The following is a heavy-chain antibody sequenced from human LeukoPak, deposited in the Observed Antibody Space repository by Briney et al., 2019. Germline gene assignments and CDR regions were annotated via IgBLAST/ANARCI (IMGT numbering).Heavy chain of an antibody. D-gene: IGHD2-15*01. J-gene: IGHJ6*02. Sequence: GASVKVSCKASGYTFPSYGISWVRQAPARGLEWMGWISAYNGNTNYAQKLQGRVTMTTDTSTSTAYMELRSLTSDDTAVYYCARSVVVAAWYYYGMDVWGQGTTVTVSS. CDR3: ARSVVVAAWYYYGMDV. CDR1: GYTFPSYG. V-gene: IGHV1-18*01. CDR2: ISAYNGNT.